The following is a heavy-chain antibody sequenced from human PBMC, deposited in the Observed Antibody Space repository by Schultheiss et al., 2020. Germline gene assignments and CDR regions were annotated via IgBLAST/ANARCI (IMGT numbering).Heavy chain of an antibody. Sequence: GGSLRLSCAASGFTFSSYAMSWVRQAPGKGLEWVSAISGSGGSTYYADSVKGRFTISRENAKNSLYLQMNSLRAEDTAVYYCAKSDVGATSWFDPWGQGTLVTVSS. D-gene: IGHD1-26*01. V-gene: IGHV3-23*01. CDR1: GFTFSSYA. CDR3: AKSDVGATSWFDP. J-gene: IGHJ5*02. CDR2: ISGSGGST.